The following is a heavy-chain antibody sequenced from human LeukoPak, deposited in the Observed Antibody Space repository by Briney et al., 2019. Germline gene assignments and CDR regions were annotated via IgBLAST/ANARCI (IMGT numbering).Heavy chain of an antibody. CDR1: GFTFSGFW. V-gene: IGHV3-7*03. CDR2: INLDGSEG. CDR3: AKDPTSSSWTGYFDY. D-gene: IGHD6-13*01. J-gene: IGHJ4*02. Sequence: PGGSLRLSCAVSGFTFSGFWMSWSRQAPGKGLEWVASINLDGSEGYYADVVKGRFTISRDNAKNSLYLQINSLRAEDTAVYYCAKDPTSSSWTGYFDYGGQGTLVTVSS.